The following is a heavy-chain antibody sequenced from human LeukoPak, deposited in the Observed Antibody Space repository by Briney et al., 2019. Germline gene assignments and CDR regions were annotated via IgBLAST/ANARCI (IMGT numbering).Heavy chain of an antibody. Sequence: SETLSLTCSVSGGSIGTYYWSWIRQPAGKGLEWIGRIYTGGSTNYNPSLKSRVTLSIETPKNQFSLELTSVTAADTAVYYCARAGYYDSSGYYYEGAFDIWGQGTMVTVSS. CDR2: IYTGGST. V-gene: IGHV4-4*07. D-gene: IGHD3-22*01. CDR3: ARAGYYDSSGYYYEGAFDI. J-gene: IGHJ3*02. CDR1: GGSIGTYY.